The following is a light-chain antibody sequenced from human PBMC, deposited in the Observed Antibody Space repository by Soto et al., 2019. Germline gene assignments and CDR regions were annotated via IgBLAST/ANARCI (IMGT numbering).Light chain of an antibody. V-gene: IGKV3-15*01. CDR1: QSVSSN. CDR3: QQYNNWPLT. CDR2: GAS. J-gene: IGKJ4*01. Sequence: EIVMTQSPATLSVSPGERATLSCRASQSVSSNLAWYQQKPGQAPRLLIYGASTRATGMQAMFSGSGSRTEFTLNISSLQTEDFAVYYCQQYNNWPLTFGGGTKVAIK.